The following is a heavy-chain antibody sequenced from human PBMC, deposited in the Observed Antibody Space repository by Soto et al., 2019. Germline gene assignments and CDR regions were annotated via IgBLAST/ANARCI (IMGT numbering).Heavy chain of an antibody. CDR1: GFTFSSYA. Sequence: GGSLRLSCAASGFTFSSYAMHWVRQAPGKGLEWVAVISYDGSNKYYADSVKGRFTISRDNSKNTLYLQMNSLRAEDTAVYYCARDLGQQLPHYGMDVWGQGTTVTVSS. D-gene: IGHD6-13*01. CDR3: ARDLGQQLPHYGMDV. CDR2: ISYDGSNK. V-gene: IGHV3-30-3*01. J-gene: IGHJ6*02.